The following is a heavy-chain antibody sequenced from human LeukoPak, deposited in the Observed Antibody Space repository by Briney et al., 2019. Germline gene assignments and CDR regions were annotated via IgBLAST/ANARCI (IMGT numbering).Heavy chain of an antibody. Sequence: GGSLRLSCAASGFTFSSYAMSWVRQAPGKGLEWVSAISGSGGSTYYADSVKGRFTISRDNSKNTLYLQMNSLRAEDTAVYYCAKGVGYDFWSGYYSFDYWGQGTLVTVSS. V-gene: IGHV3-23*01. CDR2: ISGSGGST. CDR1: GFTFSSYA. D-gene: IGHD3-3*01. J-gene: IGHJ4*02. CDR3: AKGVGYDFWSGYYSFDY.